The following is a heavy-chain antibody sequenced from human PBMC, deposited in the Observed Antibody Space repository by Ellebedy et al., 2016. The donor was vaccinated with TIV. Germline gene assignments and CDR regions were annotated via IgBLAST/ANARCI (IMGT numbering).Heavy chain of an antibody. Sequence: GESLKISCAASGFTFSTYAMNWVRQAPGKGLEWVSYISSTGTTLYYADSVRGRLTISRDNAKNSLYLQMNSLRAEDTGVYYCARDFQGMDVWGQGTTVTVSS. J-gene: IGHJ6*02. CDR1: GFTFSTYA. CDR3: ARDFQGMDV. CDR2: ISSTGTTL. V-gene: IGHV3-48*03.